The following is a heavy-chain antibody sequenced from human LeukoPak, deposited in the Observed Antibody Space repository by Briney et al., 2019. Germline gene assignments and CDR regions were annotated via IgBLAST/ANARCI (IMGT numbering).Heavy chain of an antibody. J-gene: IGHJ6*02. D-gene: IGHD2-15*01. CDR2: ISGDGDST. CDR1: GFTFDDYA. CDR3: AKEKGYCRGSSCYYYYGMDV. Sequence: GGSLRLSCAASGFTFDDYAMHWVRQAPGKGLGWVSLISGDGDSTYYADSVKGRFTISRDNSKNSLFLQMNSLRTEDTALYYCAKEKGYCRGSSCYYYYGMDVWGQGTTVTVSS. V-gene: IGHV3-43*02.